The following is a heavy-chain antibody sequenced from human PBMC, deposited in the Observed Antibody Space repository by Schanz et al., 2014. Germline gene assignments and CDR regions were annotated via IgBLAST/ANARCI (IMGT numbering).Heavy chain of an antibody. Sequence: QVQLVESGGGVVQPGRSLRLSCAASGFTFSNFGLHWVRQAPGKGLNWVAVISSDGTNKYYADSVQGRFTLSKDFSKDTLYLQLTSLRPEDTAVYYCARVPRRVTTRGGGSRYYFDYWGQGTLVTVSS. D-gene: IGHD4-17*01. CDR3: ARVPRRVTTRGGGSRYYFDY. CDR2: ISSDGTNK. CDR1: GFTFSNFG. V-gene: IGHV3-30*03. J-gene: IGHJ4*02.